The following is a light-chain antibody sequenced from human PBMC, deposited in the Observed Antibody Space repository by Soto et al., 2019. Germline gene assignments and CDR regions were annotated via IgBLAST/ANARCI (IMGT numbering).Light chain of an antibody. CDR1: QSINSY. Sequence: DIQMTQSPSSLSASVGDRVTITCQASQSINSYLNWYQQKPGKAPNLLIYAASNLQSGVPSRFSGSGSGTDFTLTISSLQPEDFATYYCQQSYNTPRTFGQGTQVEIK. V-gene: IGKV1-39*01. J-gene: IGKJ1*01. CDR2: AAS. CDR3: QQSYNTPRT.